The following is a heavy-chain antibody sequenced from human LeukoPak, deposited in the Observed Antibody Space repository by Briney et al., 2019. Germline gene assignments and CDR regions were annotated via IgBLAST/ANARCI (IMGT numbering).Heavy chain of an antibody. D-gene: IGHD2-2*01. CDR3: ARDRGYCSSTSCLLGGWFDP. J-gene: IGHJ5*02. Sequence: ASVKVSCKASGYTFTSYGISWVRQAPGQGLEWMGWISAYNGNTNYAQKLQGRVTMTTDTSTSTAYMELRSLRSDDTAVYYCARDRGYCSSTSCLLGGWFDPGAREPWSPSPQ. V-gene: IGHV1-18*01. CDR2: ISAYNGNT. CDR1: GYTFTSYG.